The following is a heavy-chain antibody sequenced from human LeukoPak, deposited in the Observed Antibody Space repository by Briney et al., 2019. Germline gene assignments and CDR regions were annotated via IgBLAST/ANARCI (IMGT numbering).Heavy chain of an antibody. V-gene: IGHV1-18*01. CDR2: ISAYNGNT. J-gene: IGHJ4*02. Sequence: GASVKVSCKASGYTFTSYGISWVRQAPGQGLEWMGWISAYNGNTNYAQKLQGRVTMTTDTSTSTAYMELRSLRSDDTAVYYCARFTRSGSREWYYFDYWGQGTLVTVSS. CDR1: GYTFTSYG. CDR3: ARFTRSGSREWYYFDY. D-gene: IGHD1-26*01.